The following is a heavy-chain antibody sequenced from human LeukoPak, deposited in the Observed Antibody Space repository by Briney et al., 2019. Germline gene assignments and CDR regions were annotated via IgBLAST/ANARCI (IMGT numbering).Heavy chain of an antibody. CDR3: ARRVHRGGSYSSHSDY. J-gene: IGHJ4*02. CDR1: GYSFTTYW. D-gene: IGHD1-26*01. Sequence: GESLKISCKGSGYSFTTYWIAWVRQMPGKGLEWMGIIYPGDSDTTYSPSFQGQVTISADKSISTAYLQWSSLKASDIAMYYCARRVHRGGSYSSHSDYWGQGTLVTVSS. V-gene: IGHV5-51*01. CDR2: IYPGDSDT.